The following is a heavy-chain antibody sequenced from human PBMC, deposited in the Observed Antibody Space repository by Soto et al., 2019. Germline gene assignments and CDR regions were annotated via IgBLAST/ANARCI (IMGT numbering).Heavy chain of an antibody. D-gene: IGHD3-9*01. J-gene: IGHJ4*02. CDR1: GGSVSSGSYY. V-gene: IGHV4-61*01. Sequence: PSETLSLTCTVSGGSVSSGSYYWSWIRQPPGKGLEWIGYIYYSGSTNYNPSLKSRVTISVDTSKNQFSLKLSSVTAADTAVYYCARDGSRGYDILTGFDYWGQGTLVTVSS. CDR3: ARDGSRGYDILTGFDY. CDR2: IYYSGST.